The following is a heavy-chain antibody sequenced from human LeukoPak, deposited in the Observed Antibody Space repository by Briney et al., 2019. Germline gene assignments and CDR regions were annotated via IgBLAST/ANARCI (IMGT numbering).Heavy chain of an antibody. Sequence: SGTLSLTCAVSGGSISSSNWWGWVRQPPGKGLEWIGEIYHSGSTNYNPSLKSRVTISVDKSKNQFSLKLSSVTAADTAVYYCARVEDTAMDYFDYWGQGTLVTVSS. D-gene: IGHD5-18*01. CDR2: IYHSGST. CDR3: ARVEDTAMDYFDY. V-gene: IGHV4-4*02. CDR1: GGSISSSNW. J-gene: IGHJ4*02.